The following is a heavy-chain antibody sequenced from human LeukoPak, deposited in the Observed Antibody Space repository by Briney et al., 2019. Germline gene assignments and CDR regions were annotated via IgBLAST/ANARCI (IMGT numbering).Heavy chain of an antibody. D-gene: IGHD6-19*01. CDR3: ARRSGWYYFDY. J-gene: IGHJ4*02. CDR1: GYSFTSYW. V-gene: IGHV5-51*01. CDR2: LYPWESNI. Sequence: NTGESLKIPCKGSGYSFTSYWIGWVRQMPGKGLEGMGMLYPWESNIRYSPSFQGQVTISADKSISTADQQWSSLKASDTAMYYCARRSGWYYFDYWGQGTLVTVSS.